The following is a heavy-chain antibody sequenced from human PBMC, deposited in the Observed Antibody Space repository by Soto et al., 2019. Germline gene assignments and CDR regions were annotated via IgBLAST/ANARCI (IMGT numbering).Heavy chain of an antibody. J-gene: IGHJ4*02. CDR2: FDPEDGET. Sequence: ASVKGSCKVSGYTLTELSMHLVRKAPGKGLEWMGGFDPEDGETIYAQKFQGRVTMTEDTSTDTAYMELSSLRSEDTAVYYCATRLLRYFDWPPGSYWGQGTLVTVSS. V-gene: IGHV1-24*01. D-gene: IGHD3-9*01. CDR1: GYTLTELS. CDR3: ATRLLRYFDWPPGSY.